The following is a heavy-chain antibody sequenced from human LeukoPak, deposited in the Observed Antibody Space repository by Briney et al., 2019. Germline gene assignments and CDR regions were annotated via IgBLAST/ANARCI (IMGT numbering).Heavy chain of an antibody. D-gene: IGHD3-10*01. CDR2: IYHSGSA. Sequence: SGTLSLTCAVSGGSISSSNWWSWVRQPPGKGLEWIGEIYHSGSANYNPSLKSRVTISVDKSKNQFSLKLSSVTAADTAVYYCARVDGSGSSYFDYWGQGTLVTVSS. J-gene: IGHJ4*02. V-gene: IGHV4-4*02. CDR1: GGSISSSNW. CDR3: ARVDGSGSSYFDY.